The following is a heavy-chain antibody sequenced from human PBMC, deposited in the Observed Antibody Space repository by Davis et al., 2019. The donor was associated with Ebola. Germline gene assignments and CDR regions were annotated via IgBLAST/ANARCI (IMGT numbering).Heavy chain of an antibody. Sequence: AASVKVSCKASGYTFTSYGISWVRQAPGQGLEWMGWISAYNGNTNYAQKLQGRVTMTTDTSTSTAYMELRSLRSDDTAVYYCARVFGRIDRNYYYGMDVWGKGTTVTVSS. CDR3: ARVFGRIDRNYYYGMDV. J-gene: IGHJ6*04. CDR1: GYTFTSYG. CDR2: ISAYNGNT. D-gene: IGHD1-14*01. V-gene: IGHV1-18*01.